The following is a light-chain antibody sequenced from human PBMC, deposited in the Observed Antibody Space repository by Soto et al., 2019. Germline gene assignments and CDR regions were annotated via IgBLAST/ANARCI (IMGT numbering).Light chain of an antibody. CDR3: MQSQQTPPT. V-gene: IGKV2-28*01. J-gene: IGKJ1*01. CDR2: FGS. Sequence: DIVMTQSPLSLPVTPGEPASISCSSSQSLLQSNGYNYLDWYLQKPGQSPQLLIFFGSYRASGVSDRFGGSGSGTDFTLKIRSVEAEDVGIYYCMQSQQTPPTFGQGTRVEIK. CDR1: QSLLQSNGYNY.